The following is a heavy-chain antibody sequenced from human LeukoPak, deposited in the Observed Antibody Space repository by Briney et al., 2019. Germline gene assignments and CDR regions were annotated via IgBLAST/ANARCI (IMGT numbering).Heavy chain of an antibody. V-gene: IGHV4-59*08. D-gene: IGHD6-19*01. Sequence: SETLSLTCTVSGGSISSYYWSWIRQPPGKGLEWIGYIYYSGSTNYNPSLKSRVTISVDTSKNQFSLKLSSVTAADTAVYYCAGYSSGPNAFDIWGQGTMVTVSS. J-gene: IGHJ3*02. CDR1: GGSISSYY. CDR3: AGYSSGPNAFDI. CDR2: IYYSGST.